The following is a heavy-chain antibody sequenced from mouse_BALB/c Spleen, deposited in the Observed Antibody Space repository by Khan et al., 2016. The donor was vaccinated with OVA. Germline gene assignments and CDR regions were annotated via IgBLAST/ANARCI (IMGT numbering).Heavy chain of an antibody. CDR3: PPISLRHFAS. CDR2: RNTQVGET. Sequence: VQLQQSGPELVKPGASVKISCKASGYSFTGYFMNWVMQSHGKSLEWMGRRNTQVGETLYNPKFQGKATLTVDEACSTAHMELRSLASEDTAVSSSPPISLRHFASCGPVPPLPFSS. CDR1: GYSFTGYF. V-gene: IGHV1-20*02. J-gene: IGHJ2*01.